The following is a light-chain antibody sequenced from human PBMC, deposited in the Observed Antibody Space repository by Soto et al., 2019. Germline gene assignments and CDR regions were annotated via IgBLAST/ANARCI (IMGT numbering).Light chain of an antibody. J-gene: IGLJ2*01. Sequence: QSVVTQPPSASGTPGQRVTISCSGSSSNIGKNSVNWYRQFPGTAPKLLIYSSNQRPSGVPDRFSGSKSGTSASLAISGLRSDDEADYYCAAWDDSLDGLIFAGGTKLTVL. CDR1: SSNIGKNS. CDR3: AAWDDSLDGLI. CDR2: SSN. V-gene: IGLV1-44*01.